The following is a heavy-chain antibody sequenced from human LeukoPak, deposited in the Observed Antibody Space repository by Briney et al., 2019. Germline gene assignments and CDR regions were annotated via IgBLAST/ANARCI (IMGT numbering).Heavy chain of an antibody. J-gene: IGHJ4*02. Sequence: GGXXRLSCTGSGSTFGDYAINWVGQAPGKGLEWVVFIRSKAYGGTTETSASVEGRFAISRDDSKTIAYLQLNSLKTEDTAVYYCSRSGAGRDYFDYWGQGTLVTVSS. D-gene: IGHD6-13*01. CDR3: SRSGAGRDYFDY. CDR2: IRSKAYGGTT. V-gene: IGHV3-49*04. CDR1: GSTFGDYA.